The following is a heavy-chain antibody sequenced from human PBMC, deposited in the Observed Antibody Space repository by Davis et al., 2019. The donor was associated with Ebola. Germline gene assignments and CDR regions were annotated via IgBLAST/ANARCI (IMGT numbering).Heavy chain of an antibody. CDR1: GFTFSGSA. J-gene: IGHJ4*02. CDR3: TSGLLYGSGSYNDY. D-gene: IGHD3-10*01. CDR2: IRSNANSYAT. Sequence: GGSLRLSCAASGFTFSGSAMHWVRQASGKGLEWVGRIRSNANSYATAYAASVKGRFTISRDDSKNTAYLQMNSLKTEDTAVYYCTSGLLYGSGSYNDYWGQGTLVTVSS. V-gene: IGHV3-73*01.